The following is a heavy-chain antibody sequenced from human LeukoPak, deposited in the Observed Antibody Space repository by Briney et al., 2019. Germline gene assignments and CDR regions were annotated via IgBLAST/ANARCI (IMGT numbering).Heavy chain of an antibody. Sequence: ASVKVSCKXSGGTFSSYAIGWVRQAPGQGLERMGRIIPIFGTANYAQKFQGRVTITTDESTSTAYMELSSLRSEDTAVYYCARGVGATVWFDPWGQGTLVTVSS. D-gene: IGHD1-26*01. J-gene: IGHJ5*02. CDR3: ARGVGATVWFDP. V-gene: IGHV1-69*05. CDR1: GGTFSSYA. CDR2: IIPIFGTA.